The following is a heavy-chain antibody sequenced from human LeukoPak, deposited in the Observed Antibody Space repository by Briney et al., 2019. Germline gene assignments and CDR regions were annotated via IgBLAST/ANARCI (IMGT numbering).Heavy chain of an antibody. CDR2: IYHSGST. Sequence: PSETLSLTCTVSGGSISSSNWWSWVRQPPGKGLEWIGEIYHSGSTNYNPSLKSRVTISVDKSKNQFSLKLSSVTAADTAVYYCARYYYDSSGGYYFDYWGQGTLVTVSS. CDR3: ARYYYDSSGGYYFDY. D-gene: IGHD3-22*01. V-gene: IGHV4-4*02. J-gene: IGHJ4*02. CDR1: GGSISSSNW.